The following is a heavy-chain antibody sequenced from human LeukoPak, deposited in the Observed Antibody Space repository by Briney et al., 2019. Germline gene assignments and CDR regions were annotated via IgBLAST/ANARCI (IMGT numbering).Heavy chain of an antibody. CDR2: INKDGRAT. CDR1: GFTFSDFW. J-gene: IGHJ4*02. V-gene: IGHV3-74*01. D-gene: IGHD3-10*01. Sequence: GGSLRISCAASGFTFSDFWMHWFCQVPGKGLMWVSHINKDGRATNYADSVKGRFFMSRDNAKNTLYLQMNSLRDEDTALYYCAKDMIRGASDHWGQGILVTVSS. CDR3: AKDMIRGASDH.